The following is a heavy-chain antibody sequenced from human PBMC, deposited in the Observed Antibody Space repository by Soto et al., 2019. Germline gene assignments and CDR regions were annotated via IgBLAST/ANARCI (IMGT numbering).Heavy chain of an antibody. CDR3: ARDLGGCSAGSCRYNWLDS. CDR1: GDTFTNYA. CDR2: IIPIYGIS. D-gene: IGHD2-15*01. J-gene: IGHJ5*01. Sequence: QVQLVQSGAEVKKPGSSVKVSCKASGDTFTNYAISWVRQAPGQGLEWMGGIIPIYGISHYAQKFQDRVTITADTSTSTADMELSSLRPEDTAVYYCARDLGGCSAGSCRYNWLDSCGQGTLVTVSS. V-gene: IGHV1-69*17.